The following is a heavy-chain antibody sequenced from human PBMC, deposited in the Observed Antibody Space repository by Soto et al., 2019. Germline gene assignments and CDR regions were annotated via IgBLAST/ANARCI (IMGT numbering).Heavy chain of an antibody. CDR1: GGTFSSYT. CDR2: IIPILGIA. V-gene: IGHV1-69*02. CDR3: ARAYCGGDCYRHNWFDP. D-gene: IGHD2-21*02. Sequence: QVQLVQSGAEVKKPGSSVKVSCKASGGTFSSYTISWVRQAPGQGLEWMGRIIPILGIANYAQKFQGRATITEDKSTSTAYMELSSLRSEDTAVYYCARAYCGGDCYRHNWFDPWGQGTLVTVSS. J-gene: IGHJ5*02.